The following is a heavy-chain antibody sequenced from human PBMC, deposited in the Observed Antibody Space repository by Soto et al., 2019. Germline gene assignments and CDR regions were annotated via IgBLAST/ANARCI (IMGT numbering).Heavy chain of an antibody. Sequence: QVQLVESGGCLVKPGGSLRLSCAASGFTFSDCYMSWFRQAPGKGLEWISYIGSTGSTIYYADSVRGRFTIARDNAKNSLYLQMNSLRDEDTAVYYCASRINLRTASTFDYWGQGTLVTVSS. CDR3: ASRINLRTASTFDY. CDR2: IGSTGSTI. D-gene: IGHD4-17*01. V-gene: IGHV3-11*01. J-gene: IGHJ4*02. CDR1: GFTFSDCY.